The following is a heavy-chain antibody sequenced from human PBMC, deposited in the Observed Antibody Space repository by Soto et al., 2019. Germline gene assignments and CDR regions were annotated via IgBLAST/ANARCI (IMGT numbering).Heavy chain of an antibody. CDR2: ISSSGTTK. J-gene: IGHJ5*02. V-gene: IGHV3-11*01. D-gene: IGHD3-16*01. Sequence: VGSLRLSCVASGFNFSDHYMTWIRQAPGKGLEWVSSISSSGTTKEYADSVKGRFTISRDNAKNSLSLQMNSLRAEDTAVYYCAREGEYWFDPWGQGTLVTVSS. CDR3: AREGEYWFDP. CDR1: GFNFSDHY.